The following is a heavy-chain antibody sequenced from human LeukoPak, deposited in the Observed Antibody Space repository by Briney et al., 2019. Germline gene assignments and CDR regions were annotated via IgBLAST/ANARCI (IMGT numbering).Heavy chain of an antibody. CDR3: AKTDSSDYSYFFDY. V-gene: IGHV3-23*01. Sequence: GGSLRLSCAASGFTFSSYGMHWVRQAPGKGLEWVSAISGSGGRTYYADSVKGRSTISRDNSKNTLYLQMNSLRAEDTAVYYCAKTDSSDYSYFFDYWGQGTLVTVSS. CDR1: GFTFSSYG. J-gene: IGHJ4*02. D-gene: IGHD3-22*01. CDR2: ISGSGGRT.